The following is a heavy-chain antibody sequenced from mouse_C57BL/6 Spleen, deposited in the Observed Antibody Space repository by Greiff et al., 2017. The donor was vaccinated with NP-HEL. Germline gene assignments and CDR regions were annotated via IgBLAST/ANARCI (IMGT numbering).Heavy chain of an antibody. CDR3: ARVSSYPGSYAMDY. J-gene: IGHJ4*01. Sequence: EVQGVESGGGLVKPGGSLKLSCAASGFTFSSYAMSWVRQTPEKRLEWVATISDGGSYTYYPDNVKGRFTISRDNAKNNLYLQMSHLKSEDTAMYYCARVSSYPGSYAMDYWGQGTSVTVSS. CDR2: ISDGGSYT. D-gene: IGHD1-1*01. V-gene: IGHV5-4*01. CDR1: GFTFSSYA.